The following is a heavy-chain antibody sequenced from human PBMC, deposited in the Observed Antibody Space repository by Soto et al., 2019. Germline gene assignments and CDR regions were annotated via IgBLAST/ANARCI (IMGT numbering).Heavy chain of an antibody. CDR1: GYTFDTYS. CDR3: ARVDLDFAY. V-gene: IGHV1-18*01. J-gene: IGHJ4*02. Sequence: HVQLVQSGAEVRKHDASVKVSCEASGYTFDTYSISWVRQAPGQGLEWMGWISTYNGNTKYAQNLQGRVTMTTDTPTNTAYMELRSLRSDDTAVYYCARVDLDFAYGGQGTLVTVSS. CDR2: ISTYNGNT.